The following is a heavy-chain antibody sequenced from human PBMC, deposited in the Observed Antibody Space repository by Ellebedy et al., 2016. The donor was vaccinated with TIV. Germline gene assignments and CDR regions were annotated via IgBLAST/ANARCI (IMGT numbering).Heavy chain of an antibody. Sequence: AASVKVSCKASVGNFRADAINWVRQAPGQGLEWMGRVIPILDETTDAKNFRGRASITADDSTATAYMDLSSLTSADTAIYYCAGGNLHAGDLSSWGQGTLVTVSS. J-gene: IGHJ5*02. CDR1: VGNFRADA. CDR2: VIPILDET. V-gene: IGHV1-69*13. CDR3: AGGNLHAGDLSS. D-gene: IGHD3-10*01.